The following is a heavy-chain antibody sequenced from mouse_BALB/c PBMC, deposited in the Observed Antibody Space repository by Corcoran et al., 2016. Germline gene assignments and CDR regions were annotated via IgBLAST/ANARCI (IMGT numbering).Heavy chain of an antibody. CDR1: GYTFTNYG. CDR2: INTYTGEP. V-gene: IGHV9-1*02. Sequence: QIQLVQSGPELKKPGATVKISCKASGYTFTNYGMNWVKQAPGKGLKWMGWINTYTGEPTYADDFKGRFAFSLETSASTAYLQINNLKNEDMATYFCARGGNWDPFDYWGQGTTLTVSS. J-gene: IGHJ2*01. D-gene: IGHD4-1*01. CDR3: ARGGNWDPFDY.